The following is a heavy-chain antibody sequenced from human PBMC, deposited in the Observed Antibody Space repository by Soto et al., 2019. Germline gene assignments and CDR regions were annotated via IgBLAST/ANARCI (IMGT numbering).Heavy chain of an antibody. CDR3: AKTSSLFDY. J-gene: IGHJ4*02. CDR2: ISKSGGGT. CDR1: GSTFSNYA. V-gene: IGHV3-23*01. Sequence: EVQLLESGGGLVQPGGSLRLSCAASGSTFSNYAMSWVRQAPGKGLEWVSSISKSGGGTYYADSVKGRFTISRDNSKNTLYLQMNSLKAEDTAVYSCAKTSSLFDYWGQGTLVTVSS. D-gene: IGHD6-13*01.